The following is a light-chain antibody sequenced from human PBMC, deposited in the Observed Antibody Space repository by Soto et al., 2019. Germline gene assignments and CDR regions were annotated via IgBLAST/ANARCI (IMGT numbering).Light chain of an antibody. J-gene: IGKJ1*01. CDR3: QQYDSFSWT. CDR1: QSISTW. CDR2: DAS. Sequence: DIQMTQSPSTLSASVGDRVTITCRASQSISTWLAWYQKRPGKAPNLLIFDASAVKSGVPSRFSGSGSGTEFTLTISSLQPEDFGIYYCQQYDSFSWTCGQGTRVEVK. V-gene: IGKV1-5*01.